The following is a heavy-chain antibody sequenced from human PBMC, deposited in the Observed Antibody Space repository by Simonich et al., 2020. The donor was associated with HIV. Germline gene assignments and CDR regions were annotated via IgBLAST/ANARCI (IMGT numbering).Heavy chain of an antibody. Sequence: QVQLVQSGAALKKPGASVKVSCKASGYTLHGYYMHWVRQAPGQGLEWNGRNNPNSGGTNDAQKLQGRGTKTRDTSISTAYMGLSRLRSDDTAVYYCARGRNIVVVPAAVDYWGQGTLVTVSS. J-gene: IGHJ4*02. D-gene: IGHD2-2*01. V-gene: IGHV1-2*06. CDR3: ARGRNIVVVPAAVDY. CDR1: GYTLHGYY. CDR2: NNPNSGGT.